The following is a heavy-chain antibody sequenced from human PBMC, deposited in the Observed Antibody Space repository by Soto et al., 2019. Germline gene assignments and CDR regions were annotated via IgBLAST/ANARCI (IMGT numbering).Heavy chain of an antibody. Sequence: LETLPLTCTVSGGSIISYYWSWIRQPPGKGLEWIGYIYYSGSTNYNPSLKSRVTISVDTSKNQFSLKLSSVTAADTAVYYCASMALWLDQFDYWGQGTLVTVFS. D-gene: IGHD3-10*01. CDR3: ASMALWLDQFDY. J-gene: IGHJ4*02. CDR1: GGSIISYY. V-gene: IGHV4-59*01. CDR2: IYYSGST.